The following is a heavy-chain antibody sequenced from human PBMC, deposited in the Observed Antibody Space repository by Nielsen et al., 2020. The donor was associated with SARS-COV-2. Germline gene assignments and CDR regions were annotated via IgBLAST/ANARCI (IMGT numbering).Heavy chain of an antibody. V-gene: IGHV3-23*01. CDR2: ISGSGSST. Sequence: GGSLRLSCAASGFTFSSYAMSWVRQAPGKGLEWVSAISGSGSSTYYANSVKGRFTISRDNSKNTLYLQMNSLRAEDTAVYYCARDEQQPLLWFGELYTSGMDVWGQGTTVTVSS. D-gene: IGHD3-10*01. CDR3: ARDEQQPLLWFGELYTSGMDV. CDR1: GFTFSSYA. J-gene: IGHJ6*02.